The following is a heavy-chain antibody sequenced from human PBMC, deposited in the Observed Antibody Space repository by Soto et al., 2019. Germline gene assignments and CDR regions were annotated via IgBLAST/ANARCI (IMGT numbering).Heavy chain of an antibody. CDR3: ARPFQXXXGGWYFDL. D-gene: IGHD3-16*01. CDR1: GGTFSSYS. CDR2: IIPIFGTA. V-gene: IGHV1-69*01. J-gene: IGHJ2*01. Sequence: QVQLVQSGAEVKKPGSSVKVSCKASGGTFSSYSINWVRQAPGQGLEWMGGIIPIFGTANYAQKFQGRVTLTADESTSTAHMELSXXXXXDTAVYYCARPFQXXXGGWYFDLXXRGXLVTVSS.